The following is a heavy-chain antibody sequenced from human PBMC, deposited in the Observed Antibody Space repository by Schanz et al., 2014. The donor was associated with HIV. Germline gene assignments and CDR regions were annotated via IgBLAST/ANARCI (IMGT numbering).Heavy chain of an antibody. V-gene: IGHV3-53*01. J-gene: IGHJ4*01. CDR2: IYSAGTT. Sequence: QLVESGGGLIQPGGSLRLSCVFSGFTVSNNHLSWVRQAPGKGLEWVSIIYSAGTTYYTDSVKGRFTISRDNSKNTLYLQMNNLRAEDTAVYYCVRDAAGRFSDRSPGYWGQGTLVIVSS. CDR1: GFTVSNNH. CDR3: VRDAAGRFSDRSPGY. D-gene: IGHD2-15*01.